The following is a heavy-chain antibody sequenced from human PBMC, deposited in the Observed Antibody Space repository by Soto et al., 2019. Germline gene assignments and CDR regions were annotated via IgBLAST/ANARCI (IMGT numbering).Heavy chain of an antibody. D-gene: IGHD3-10*01. V-gene: IGHV4-4*07. J-gene: IGHJ4*02. CDR1: GASVSSYY. CDR3: ARDVGKNY. Sequence: SETLSLTCSVSGASVSSYYWSWFRQPVGKGLEWIGRIHSSGNLNYNPSLESRVTMSLDTSKNQFSLRLSPLTAADTALYLCARDVGKNYWGQGTQVTVSS. CDR2: IHSSGNL.